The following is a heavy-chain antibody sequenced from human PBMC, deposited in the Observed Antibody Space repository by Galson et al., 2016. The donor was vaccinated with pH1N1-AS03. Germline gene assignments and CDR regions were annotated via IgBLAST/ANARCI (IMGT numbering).Heavy chain of an antibody. J-gene: IGHJ4*02. Sequence: QSGAEVKKPGESLKISCKGSGYSFARYWIGWVRQMPGKGLEWMGVIYPGDSDTRYSTSFQGLVTISVDKTFNTAYLQWGSLEASDTAMYYCPRGAGTDYFDHWGQGTLVTVPS. D-gene: IGHD6-13*01. V-gene: IGHV5-51*01. CDR2: IYPGDSDT. CDR1: GYSFARYW. CDR3: PRGAGTDYFDH.